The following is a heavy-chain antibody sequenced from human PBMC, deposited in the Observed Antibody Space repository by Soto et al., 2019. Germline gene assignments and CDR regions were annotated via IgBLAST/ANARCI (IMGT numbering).Heavy chain of an antibody. CDR2: ISGSGGST. Sequence: PGGSLRLSSAASGFTFSSNAMSWVRQAPEKGLEWVSAISGSGGSTYYADSVKGRFTISRDNSKNTLYLQMNSLRAEDTAVYYCAKDLRYFAWLRGPDAFDIWGQGTMVTVS. CDR1: GFTFSSNA. D-gene: IGHD3-9*01. V-gene: IGHV3-23*01. CDR3: AKDLRYFAWLRGPDAFDI. J-gene: IGHJ3*02.